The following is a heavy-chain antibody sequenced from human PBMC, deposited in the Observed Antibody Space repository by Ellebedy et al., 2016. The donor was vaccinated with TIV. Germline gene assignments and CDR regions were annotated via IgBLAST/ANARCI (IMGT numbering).Heavy chain of an antibody. CDR2: ISGSGGST. J-gene: IGHJ5*02. Sequence: GESLKISXAASGFSFSTFEMSWVRQAPGKGLEWVSAISGSGGSTYYADSVKGRFTISRDYSTNTLFLQMNSLRVEDTAVYYCAKDEHLGYCSGGVCAFHSWGQGTLVTVSS. CDR1: GFSFSTFE. V-gene: IGHV3-23*01. CDR3: AKDEHLGYCSGGVCAFHS. D-gene: IGHD2-8*02.